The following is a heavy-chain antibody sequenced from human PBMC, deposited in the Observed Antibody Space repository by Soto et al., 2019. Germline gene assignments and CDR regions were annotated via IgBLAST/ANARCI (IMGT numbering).Heavy chain of an antibody. CDR2: IDPSDSQT. V-gene: IGHV5-10-1*01. Sequence: GEALTLSATGSGYSFGGYWITWERQKPGKGLEWMGRIDPSDSQTYYSPSFRGHVTISATKSITTVFLQWSSLRASDTAMYYCARQIYDSDTGPNFQYYFDSWGQGTPVTVSS. J-gene: IGHJ4*02. CDR3: ARQIYDSDTGPNFQYYFDS. D-gene: IGHD3-22*01. CDR1: GYSFGGYW.